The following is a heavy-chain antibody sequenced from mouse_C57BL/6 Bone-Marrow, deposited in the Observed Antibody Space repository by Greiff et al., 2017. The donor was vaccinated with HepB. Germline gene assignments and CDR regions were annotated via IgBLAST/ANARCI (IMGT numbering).Heavy chain of an antibody. CDR3: ALIYYDYDGAMDY. V-gene: IGHV14-2*01. CDR1: GFNIKDYY. D-gene: IGHD2-4*01. J-gene: IGHJ4*01. CDR2: IDPEDGET. Sequence: VHVKQSGAELVKPGASVKLSCTASGFNIKDYYMHWVKQRTEQGLEWIGRIDPEDGETKYAPKFQGKATITADTSSNTAYLQLSSLTSEDTAVYYCALIYYDYDGAMDYGGQGTSVTVSS.